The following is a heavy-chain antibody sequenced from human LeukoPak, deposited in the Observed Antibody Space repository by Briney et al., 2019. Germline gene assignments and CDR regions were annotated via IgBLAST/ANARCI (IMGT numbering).Heavy chain of an antibody. J-gene: IGHJ6*03. D-gene: IGHD2-2*01. CDR3: ASQALYCSSTSCYGDYMDV. V-gene: IGHV4-30-2*01. Sequence: SETLSLTCAVSGGSISSGGYSWSWIRQPPGKGLEWIGYIYHSGGTYYNPSLKSRVTISVDRSKNQFSLKLSSVTAADTAVYYCASQALYCSSTSCYGDYMDVWGKGTTVTVSS. CDR2: IYHSGGT. CDR1: GGSISSGGYS.